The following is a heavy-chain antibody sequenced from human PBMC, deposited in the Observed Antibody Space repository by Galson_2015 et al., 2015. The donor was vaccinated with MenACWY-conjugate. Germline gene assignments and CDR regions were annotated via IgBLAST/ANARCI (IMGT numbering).Heavy chain of an antibody. CDR1: GDSVSSKSAA. CDR3: GRVTWGSSKAFDY. D-gene: IGHD6-13*01. V-gene: IGHV6-1*01. Sequence: CAISGDSVSSKSAAWIWIRQSPSRGLEWLGRTYYGSKWYNGYAASVKGRITINPDTSKNQFSLQLNSVTPEDTAVYYCGRVTWGSSKAFDYWGQGTPVTVSS. J-gene: IGHJ4*02. CDR2: TYYGSKWYN.